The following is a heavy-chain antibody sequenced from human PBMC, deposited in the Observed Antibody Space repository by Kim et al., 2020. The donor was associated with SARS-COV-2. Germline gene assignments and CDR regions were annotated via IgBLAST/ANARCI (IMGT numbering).Heavy chain of an antibody. CDR3: AKPENP. J-gene: IGHJ5*02. Sequence: YYSGSTYYTPPLKRRGTISVDTSKNQFSLKLSSVTAADTAVYYCAKPENPWGQGTLVTVSS. CDR2: YYSGST. V-gene: IGHV4-39*01.